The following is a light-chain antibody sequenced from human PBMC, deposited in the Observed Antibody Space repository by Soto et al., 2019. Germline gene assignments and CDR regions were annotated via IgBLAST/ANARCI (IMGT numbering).Light chain of an antibody. V-gene: IGKV1-39*01. Sequence: DIQMTQSASSLSASVGDRVTITCRASQSISNYLNWYQQKPGKAPNLLLHTVSRLQSGVPSRFSGSGSGTEFTLTITTLQPDDFATYFCQLYNRNTWSFGPGTKVDI. CDR2: TVS. J-gene: IGKJ1*01. CDR3: QLYNRNTWS. CDR1: QSISNY.